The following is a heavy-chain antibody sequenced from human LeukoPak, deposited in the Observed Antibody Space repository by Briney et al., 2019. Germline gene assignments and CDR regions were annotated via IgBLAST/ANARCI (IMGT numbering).Heavy chain of an antibody. CDR3: ARVRAGGYYYDSSGGYYFDY. CDR2: IGTAGDI. J-gene: IGHJ4*02. CDR1: GFTFSNYD. V-gene: IGHV3-13*01. Sequence: GGSLRLSCAASGFTFSNYDMHWVRQATGKGLEWVSGIGTAGDIYYPGSVKGRFTISRDNAKNTLYLQMNRLRAEDTAVYYCARVRAGGYYYDSSGGYYFDYWDQGTLVTVSS. D-gene: IGHD3-22*01.